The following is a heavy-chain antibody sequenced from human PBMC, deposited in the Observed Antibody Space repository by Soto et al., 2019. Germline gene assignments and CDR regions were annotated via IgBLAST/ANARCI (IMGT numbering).Heavy chain of an antibody. Sequence: QVQLVESGGGVVQPGRSLRLSCGASGFTFSNYDIHWVRQAPGKGLEWVALISYDGSDEYYADSVRGRFTISRDNSKNTLYLQIHSLRPEDTAMYYCARHDYGDPYYWGQGTLVTVSS. J-gene: IGHJ4*02. CDR1: GFTFSNYD. D-gene: IGHD4-17*01. V-gene: IGHV3-30*03. CDR2: ISYDGSDE. CDR3: ARHDYGDPYY.